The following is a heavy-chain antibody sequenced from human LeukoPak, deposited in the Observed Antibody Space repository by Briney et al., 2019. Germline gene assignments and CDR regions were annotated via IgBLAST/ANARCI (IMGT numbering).Heavy chain of an antibody. Sequence: ASVKVSCKASGYTFTNYYMHWMRQAPGQGPEWMGIINPRGGATDYAQKFQDRVTMTSDTSTSTVYLQLNSLRSEDTAVYFYARVGVTAATADYWGQGTLVTVSS. CDR3: ARVGVTAATADY. D-gene: IGHD6-25*01. J-gene: IGHJ4*02. CDR1: GYTFTNYY. V-gene: IGHV1-46*01. CDR2: INPRGGAT.